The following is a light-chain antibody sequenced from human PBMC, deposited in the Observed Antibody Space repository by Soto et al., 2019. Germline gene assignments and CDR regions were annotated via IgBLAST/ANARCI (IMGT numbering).Light chain of an antibody. CDR2: AAS. CDR3: QQHDNWPPFE. CDR1: QSVSSN. Sequence: EIVMTQSPATLSVSPGERATLSCRASQSVSSNLAWYQQKPGQAPRLLIYAASTRATGIPARFSGSGSGTEFTLTISSLQSEDFAVYYCQQHDNWPPFEFGHGTKVDIK. J-gene: IGKJ1*01. V-gene: IGKV3-15*01.